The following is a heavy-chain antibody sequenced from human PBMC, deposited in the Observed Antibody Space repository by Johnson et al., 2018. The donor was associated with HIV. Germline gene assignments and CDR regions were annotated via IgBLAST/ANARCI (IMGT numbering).Heavy chain of an antibody. CDR2: IWYDGSNK. Sequence: QVQLVESGGGVVQPGRSLRLSCAASGFTFSSYGMHWVRQAPGKGLEWVAVIWYDGSNKYYADSVKGRFTISRDNSKNTLYLQRSSLRAEDTAVYYCAKSGYSGSYDRMGAFDIWGQGTMVTVSS. V-gene: IGHV3-33*06. CDR1: GFTFSSYG. D-gene: IGHD1-26*01. J-gene: IGHJ3*02. CDR3: AKSGYSGSYDRMGAFDI.